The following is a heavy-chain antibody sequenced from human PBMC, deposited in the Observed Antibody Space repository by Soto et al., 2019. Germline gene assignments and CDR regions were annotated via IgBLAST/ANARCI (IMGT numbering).Heavy chain of an antibody. J-gene: IGHJ3*02. V-gene: IGHV3-33*01. Sequence: QVQLVESGGGVVQPGRSLRLSCAASGFTFSSYGMHWVRQAPGKGLEWVAVIWYDGSYKYYADSVKGRFTISRDNSKNTLYLQMNSLRAEDTAVYYCARVLGDGSGIDVFDIWGQGTMVTVSS. CDR1: GFTFSSYG. CDR2: IWYDGSYK. CDR3: ARVLGDGSGIDVFDI. D-gene: IGHD3-10*01.